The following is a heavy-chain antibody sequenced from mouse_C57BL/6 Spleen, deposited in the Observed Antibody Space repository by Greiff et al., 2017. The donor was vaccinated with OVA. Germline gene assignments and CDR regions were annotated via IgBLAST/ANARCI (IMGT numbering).Heavy chain of an antibody. CDR2: IYPYNGVS. J-gene: IGHJ4*01. Sequence: EVQLQQSGPELVKPGASVKISCKASGYSFTGYYMHWVKQSHGNILDWIGYIYPYNGVSSYNQKFKGKATLTVDKSSSTAYMELRSLTSEDSAVYYGAREDYYGSPYYAMDYWGQGTSVTVSS. V-gene: IGHV1-31*01. D-gene: IGHD1-1*01. CDR1: GYSFTGYY. CDR3: AREDYYGSPYYAMDY.